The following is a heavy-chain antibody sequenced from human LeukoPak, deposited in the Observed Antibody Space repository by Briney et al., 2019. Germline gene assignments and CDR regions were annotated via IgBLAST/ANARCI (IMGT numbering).Heavy chain of an antibody. CDR3: AKGYGYPHAYFDY. CDR2: IRYDGSNK. J-gene: IGHJ4*02. D-gene: IGHD6-25*01. Sequence: GGSLRLSCAASGFTFSSYGMHWVRQAPGKGLEWVAFIRYDGSNKYYADSVKGRFTISRDNSKNTLYLQMNSLRAEDTAVYYCAKGYGYPHAYFDYWGQGTLVTVSS. V-gene: IGHV3-30*02. CDR1: GFTFSSYG.